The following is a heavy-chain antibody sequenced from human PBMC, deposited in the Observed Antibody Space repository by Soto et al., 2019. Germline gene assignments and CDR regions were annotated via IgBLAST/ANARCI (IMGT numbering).Heavy chain of an antibody. J-gene: IGHJ3*02. Sequence: EVQLVESGGGLVQPGGSRRLSCAASGFTFSSYWMSWVRQAPGKGLEWVANIKQAGSEKYYVDSVKGRVTISRDNATNSLYMQMNSMRDEDTAVYYCARYVVVFGEDDAFDIRGQRTIVTVSS. D-gene: IGHD2-2*01. CDR1: GFTFSSYW. V-gene: IGHV3-7*01. CDR3: ARYVVVFGEDDAFDI. CDR2: IKQAGSEK.